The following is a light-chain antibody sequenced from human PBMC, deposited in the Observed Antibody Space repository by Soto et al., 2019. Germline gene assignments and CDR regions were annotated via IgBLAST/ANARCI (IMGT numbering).Light chain of an antibody. J-gene: IGKJ1*01. Sequence: EIVLTQSPGTLSLSPGERATLSCRASQSVSSSYLAGYQQKPGQAPRLLIYGASSRDTGIPDRFSGSGSGTDFTLTISRLEPEDFAVYYCQQSGSSPWTFGQGTKVEIK. V-gene: IGKV3-20*01. CDR2: GAS. CDR3: QQSGSSPWT. CDR1: QSVSSSY.